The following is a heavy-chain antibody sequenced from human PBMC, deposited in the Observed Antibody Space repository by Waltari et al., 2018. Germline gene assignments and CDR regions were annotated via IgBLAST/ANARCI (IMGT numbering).Heavy chain of an antibody. J-gene: IGHJ4*02. D-gene: IGHD2-21*02. Sequence: QVQLVESGVGVVQPGRSLSPSCAASGFTFIRSCMHWVRKAPGKGLEWVAVIWYDGSNKNYGDSVKGRFTISRDNSKNTLYLQMNSLRAEDTAVYYCVVGGSRGGDEGGYWGQGTLVTVSS. V-gene: IGHV3-33*01. CDR1: GFTFIRSC. CDR2: IWYDGSNK. CDR3: VVGGSRGGDEGGY.